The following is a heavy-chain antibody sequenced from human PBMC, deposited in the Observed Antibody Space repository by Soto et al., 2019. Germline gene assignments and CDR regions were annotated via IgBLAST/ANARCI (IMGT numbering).Heavy chain of an antibody. Sequence: GGSLRLSCVASGFTFRTYSMNWVRQAPGKGLEWVSGIRGFSPYTFYAESVKGRFTISRDNAKNSLYLQMNSLGVEDTAVYYCARDRGYDAHDYYYNAMDVWGQGTTVTVSS. D-gene: IGHD2-15*01. CDR3: ARDRGYDAHDYYYNAMDV. V-gene: IGHV3-21*01. CDR2: IRGFSPYT. CDR1: GFTFRTYS. J-gene: IGHJ6*02.